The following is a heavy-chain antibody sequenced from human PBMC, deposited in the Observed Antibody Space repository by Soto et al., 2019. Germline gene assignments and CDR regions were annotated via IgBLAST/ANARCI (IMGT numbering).Heavy chain of an antibody. V-gene: IGHV3-21*01. CDR3: ARDSGKWFGNENAFDI. CDR1: GFTFSSYT. Sequence: EVQLVESGGGLVKPGGSLRLSCVASGFTFSSYTMNWVRQAPGKGLEWVSAISSSSSYISYAGSVKGRFSISRDNAKTSLYLEMNRLRAGDTAVYYCARDSGKWFGNENAFDIWGQGTMVTVSS. J-gene: IGHJ3*02. CDR2: ISSSSSYI. D-gene: IGHD3-10*01.